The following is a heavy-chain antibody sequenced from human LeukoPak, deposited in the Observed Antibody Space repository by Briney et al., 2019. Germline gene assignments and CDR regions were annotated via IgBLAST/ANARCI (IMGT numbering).Heavy chain of an antibody. CDR3: ARDQRAVAPDHDAFDI. CDR2: ISSSSSYI. CDR1: GFTFSSYS. V-gene: IGHV3-21*01. Sequence: GGSLRLSCAASGFTFSSYSMNWVRQAPGKGLEWVSSISSSSSYIYYADSVKGRFTISRDNAKNSLYLQMNSLRAEDTTVYYCARDQRAVAPDHDAFDIWGQGTMVTVSS. J-gene: IGHJ3*02. D-gene: IGHD6-19*01.